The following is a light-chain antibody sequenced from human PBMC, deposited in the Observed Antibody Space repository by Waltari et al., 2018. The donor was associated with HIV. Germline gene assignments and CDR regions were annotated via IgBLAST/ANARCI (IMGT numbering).Light chain of an antibody. Sequence: ERVMTQSPTTLSVSPGERATLSCRASQSVDSDLAWYQQKPGQPPRLLISGASTRATGIPARFSGSGSVIEFTLTINSLQSEDFAIYYCQQYNNWPYTFGQGTRLDIK. CDR2: GAS. J-gene: IGKJ2*01. CDR3: QQYNNWPYT. CDR1: QSVDSD. V-gene: IGKV3-15*01.